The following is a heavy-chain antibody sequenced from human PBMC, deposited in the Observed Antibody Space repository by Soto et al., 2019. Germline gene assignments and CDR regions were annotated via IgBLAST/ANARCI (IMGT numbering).Heavy chain of an antibody. CDR3: AGASSRVSSVVAAY. V-gene: IGHV1-46*01. D-gene: IGHD2-15*01. Sequence: ASVKVSCKASNDSLSSHFIHWVRQAPGEGLEWMGIINPGSNSASYSKDFQGRLTLTSDMPSKTVYMQLSNLRSNDTAIYYGAGASSRVSSVVAAYRCQGTLVT. CDR1: NDSLSSHF. J-gene: IGHJ4*02. CDR2: INPGSNSA.